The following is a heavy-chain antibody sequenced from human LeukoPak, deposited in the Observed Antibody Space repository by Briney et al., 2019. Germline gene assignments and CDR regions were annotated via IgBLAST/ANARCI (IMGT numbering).Heavy chain of an antibody. V-gene: IGHV3-48*01. CDR2: ISSSSSTI. Sequence: GGSLRLSCAASGFTFSSYSMNWVRQAPGKGLEWVSYISSSSSTIYYADSVKGRFTISRDNAKNSPYLQMNSLRAEDTAAYYCATFRARAFDIWGQGTMVTVSS. CDR1: GFTFSSYS. CDR3: ATFRARAFDI. J-gene: IGHJ3*02.